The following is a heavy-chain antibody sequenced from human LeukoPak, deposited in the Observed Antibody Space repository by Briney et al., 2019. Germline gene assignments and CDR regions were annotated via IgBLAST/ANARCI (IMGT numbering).Heavy chain of an antibody. D-gene: IGHD6-13*01. V-gene: IGHV4-4*07. CDR1: GDSISSFY. CDR3: ARDVVAAAGTWDY. Sequence: SETLSLTCTVSGDSISSFYWSWIRQPAGKGLEWIGRIYSSGSTNYNPSLESRVTMSVDTSKNQLSLKLSSVTAADTAVYYCARDVVAAAGTWDYWGQGTLVTVSS. J-gene: IGHJ4*02. CDR2: IYSSGST.